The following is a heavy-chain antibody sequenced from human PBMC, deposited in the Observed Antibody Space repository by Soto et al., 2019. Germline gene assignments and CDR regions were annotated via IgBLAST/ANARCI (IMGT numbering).Heavy chain of an antibody. D-gene: IGHD4-17*01. V-gene: IGHV3-7*01. CDR2: IKQDGSQK. CDR1: GFTFRTYW. Sequence: GGSLRLSCVASGFTFRTYWMKWVRQAPGKGLEWVANIKQDGSQKDYVDSVKGRFTVSRDNAKNSLYLQMDSLRAEDTAVYYCARSSSTVTSGFHYYYMDVWGKGTTVTVSS. CDR3: ARSSSTVTSGFHYYYMDV. J-gene: IGHJ6*03.